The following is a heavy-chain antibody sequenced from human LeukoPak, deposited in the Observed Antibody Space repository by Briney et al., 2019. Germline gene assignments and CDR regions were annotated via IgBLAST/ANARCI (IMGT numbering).Heavy chain of an antibody. V-gene: IGHV3-33*01. CDR1: GFTFSSYG. D-gene: IGHD3-22*01. Sequence: PGRSLRLSCAASGFTFSSYGMHWVRQAPGKGLGWVAVIWYDGSNKYYADSVKGRFTISRDNSKNTLYLQMNSLRAEDTAVYYCARDTGRPGYYYYYYYGMDVWGQATTVTVSS. CDR2: IWYDGSNK. CDR3: ARDTGRPGYYYYYYYGMDV. J-gene: IGHJ6*02.